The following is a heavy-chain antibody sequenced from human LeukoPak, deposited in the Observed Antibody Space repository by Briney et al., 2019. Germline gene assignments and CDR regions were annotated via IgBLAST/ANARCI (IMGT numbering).Heavy chain of an antibody. J-gene: IGHJ4*02. D-gene: IGHD3-10*01. V-gene: IGHV3-48*01. Sequence: GGSLRLSCAASGFTFSSYSMNWVRQAPGKGLEWISYITTSGGAKNYADSVKGRFTISRDNAENSLYLQMSSLRAEDTAVYYCARAGKWLPDDLDYWGQGTLVTVSS. CDR1: GFTFSSYS. CDR3: ARAGKWLPDDLDY. CDR2: ITTSGGAK.